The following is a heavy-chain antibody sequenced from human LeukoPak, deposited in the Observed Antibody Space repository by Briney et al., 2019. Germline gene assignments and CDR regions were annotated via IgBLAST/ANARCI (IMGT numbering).Heavy chain of an antibody. V-gene: IGHV4-59*01. J-gene: IGHJ4*02. Sequence: PSETLSLTCTVSGDSISSYYWSWIRQPPGKGLEWIGYIYYSGSTNYNPSLKSRVTISVDTSKNQFSLKLSSVTAADTAVYYCARGRYSGYAAMYYFDYWGQGTLVTVSS. CDR2: IYYSGST. D-gene: IGHD5-12*01. CDR1: GDSISSYY. CDR3: ARGRYSGYAAMYYFDY.